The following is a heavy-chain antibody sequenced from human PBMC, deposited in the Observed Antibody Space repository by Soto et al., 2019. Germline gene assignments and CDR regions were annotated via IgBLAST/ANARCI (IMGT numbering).Heavy chain of an antibody. CDR1: GYTFTGYY. Sequence: GAPVKVSCKASGYTFTGYYMHWVRQAPGQGLEWMGWINPNSGGTNYAQKFQGWVTMTRDTSISTAYMELSRLRSDDTAVYYCARVDCSSTSCYDFDYWGQGTLVTVSS. CDR2: INPNSGGT. CDR3: ARVDCSSTSCYDFDY. V-gene: IGHV1-2*04. D-gene: IGHD2-2*01. J-gene: IGHJ4*02.